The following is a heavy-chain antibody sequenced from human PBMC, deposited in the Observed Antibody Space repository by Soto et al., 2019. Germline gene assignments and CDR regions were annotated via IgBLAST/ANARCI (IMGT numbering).Heavy chain of an antibody. V-gene: IGHV3-23*01. CDR3: ARDRGTTGMDDYDYVMDV. CDR1: GSTFSRYA. D-gene: IGHD1-1*01. J-gene: IGHJ6*02. CDR2: ISASGGST. Sequence: GGSLRLSCAASGSTFSRYAMNWVRQAPGKGLEWVSGISASGGSTYCADFVKGRITISRDNRKSTLYPQMNSLRADDTGEYYWARDRGTTGMDDYDYVMDVWGRGTTVTVS.